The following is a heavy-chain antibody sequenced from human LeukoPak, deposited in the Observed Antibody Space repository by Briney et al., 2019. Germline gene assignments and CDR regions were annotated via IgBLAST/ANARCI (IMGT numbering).Heavy chain of an antibody. J-gene: IGHJ6*02. CDR3: ATSWGPDTSAFRWGRGGMDV. Sequence: PGGSLRLSCAVSGLTFNNYAMSWVRQAPGKGLEWVSAISKSGDHTYYAASAKGRFTIYRDNSKNTQYLQMNSLRAEDTAVYYCATSWGPDTSAFRWGRGGMDVWGQGTTVIVS. V-gene: IGHV3-23*01. D-gene: IGHD3-16*01. CDR1: GLTFNNYA. CDR2: ISKSGDHT.